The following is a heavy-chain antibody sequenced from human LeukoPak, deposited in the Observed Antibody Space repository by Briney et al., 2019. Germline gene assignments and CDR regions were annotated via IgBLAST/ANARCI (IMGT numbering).Heavy chain of an antibody. J-gene: IGHJ6*03. V-gene: IGHV4-4*07. CDR3: ARDPPTRITIFGVETYYMDV. CDR1: GGSISSYY. Sequence: PSETLSLTCTVSGGSISSYYWSWIRQPAGKGLEWIGRIYTSGSTNYNPSLKSRVTMSVDTSKNQFSLKLSSVTAADTAVYYCARDPPTRITIFGVETYYMDVWAKGPRSPSP. D-gene: IGHD3-3*01. CDR2: IYTSGST.